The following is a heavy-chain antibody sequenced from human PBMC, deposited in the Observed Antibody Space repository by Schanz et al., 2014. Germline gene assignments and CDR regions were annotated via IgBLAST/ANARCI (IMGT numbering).Heavy chain of an antibody. D-gene: IGHD2-2*01. J-gene: IGHJ6*04. CDR3: ARDLSSLIQGDV. CDR1: GLPFSNYG. V-gene: IGHV3-48*01. Sequence: VQLVESGGDLVKPGGPLRLSCEASGLPFSNYGMNWVGQAPEKGLEWVSYISSSSGTIYYADSVKGRFTISRDNAKNLLYLQMNGLRAEDTAVYFCARDLSSLIQGDVWGKGTTVTVSS. CDR2: ISSSSGTI.